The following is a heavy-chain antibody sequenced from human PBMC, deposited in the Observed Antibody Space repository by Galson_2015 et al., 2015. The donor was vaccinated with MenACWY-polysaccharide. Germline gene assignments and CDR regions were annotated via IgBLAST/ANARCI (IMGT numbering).Heavy chain of an antibody. V-gene: IGHV3-23*01. Sequence: SLRLSCAASGFSFSANGMRWVRQAPGRGLEWVSGRGSGGGLYYADYVKGRFTVSRVNSKNTLYHQMNNLRAEDTAVYYCAKVGPRSSCTMGIDYWGQGTLVTVSS. CDR2: RGSGGGL. J-gene: IGHJ4*02. CDR1: GFSFSANG. CDR3: AKVGPRSSCTMGIDY. D-gene: IGHD2-2*01.